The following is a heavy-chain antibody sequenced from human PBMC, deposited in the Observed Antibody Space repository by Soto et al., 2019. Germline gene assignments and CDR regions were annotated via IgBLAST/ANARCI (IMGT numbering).Heavy chain of an antibody. D-gene: IGHD6-13*01. Sequence: GSLRLXCAASGFTFGDYTMSWVRQAPGKGLEWVGFIRSKAYGGTTEYAASVKGRFTISRDDSKSIAYLQMNSLKTEDTAVYYCTRRQQPDDWGQGTLVTVSS. V-gene: IGHV3-49*04. CDR2: IRSKAYGGTT. J-gene: IGHJ4*02. CDR3: TRRQQPDD. CDR1: GFTFGDYT.